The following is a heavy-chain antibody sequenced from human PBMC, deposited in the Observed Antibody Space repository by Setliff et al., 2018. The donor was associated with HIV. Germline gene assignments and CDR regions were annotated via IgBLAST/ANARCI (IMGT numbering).Heavy chain of an antibody. D-gene: IGHD3-3*01. CDR2: INPSDGST. V-gene: IGHV1-46*01. CDR3: ATLGDFWSGYYYFDY. Sequence: ASVKVSCKASGYTFTSYYMHWVRQAPGQGLEWMGIINPSDGSTSYAQKSQGRVTMTRDTSTSTVYMELSSLRSEDTALYYCATLGDFWSGYYYFDYWGQGTLVTVSS. CDR1: GYTFTSYY. J-gene: IGHJ4*02.